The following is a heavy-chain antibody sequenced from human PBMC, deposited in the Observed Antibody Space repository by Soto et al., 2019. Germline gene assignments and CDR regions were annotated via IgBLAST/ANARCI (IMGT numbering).Heavy chain of an antibody. Sequence: EVQLVESGGGLVQPGRSLRLSCAASGFTFDDYAMHWVRQAPGKGLEWVSGISWNSGSIGYADSVKGRFTISRDNAKNSLYLQMNSLRAEDTALYYCAKDIWHPYSSGGTGDAFDIWGQGTMVTVSS. CDR3: AKDIWHPYSSGGTGDAFDI. J-gene: IGHJ3*02. D-gene: IGHD3-22*01. CDR2: ISWNSGSI. CDR1: GFTFDDYA. V-gene: IGHV3-9*01.